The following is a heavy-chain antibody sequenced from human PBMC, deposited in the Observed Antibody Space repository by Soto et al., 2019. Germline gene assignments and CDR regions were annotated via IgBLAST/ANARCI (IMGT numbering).Heavy chain of an antibody. CDR2: ISGNGGST. D-gene: IGHD2-2*01. V-gene: IGHV3-23*01. CDR3: AKRPASIITFDY. J-gene: IGHJ4*02. CDR1: GLTFSNYS. Sequence: GGALTLSCAASGLTFSNYSTIWVRLAPGKGLEWVSTISGNGGSTYYADSVKGRFTISRDNSKNMLFLQINSLRDDDSAVYYCAKRPASIITFDYWGQGTPLTVSS.